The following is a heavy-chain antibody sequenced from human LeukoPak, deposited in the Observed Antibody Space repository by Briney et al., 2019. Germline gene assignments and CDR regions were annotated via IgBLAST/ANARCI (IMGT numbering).Heavy chain of an antibody. CDR1: GFTFDDYA. D-gene: IGHD6-19*01. V-gene: IGHV3-43*02. CDR3: AKVRWLVGDNYYYYYGMDV. J-gene: IGHJ6*02. Sequence: PGGSLRLSCAASGFTFDDYAMHWVRQAPGKGLEWVSLISGDGGSTYYADSVKGRFTISRDNSKNSLYLQMNSLRTEDTALYYCAKVRWLVGDNYYYYYGMDVWGQGTTVTVSS. CDR2: ISGDGGST.